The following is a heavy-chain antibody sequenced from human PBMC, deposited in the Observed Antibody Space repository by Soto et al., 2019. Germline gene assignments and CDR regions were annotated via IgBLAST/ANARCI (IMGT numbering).Heavy chain of an antibody. CDR1: GFTFSSYA. V-gene: IGHV3-30-3*01. D-gene: IGHD2-21*02. J-gene: IGHJ4*02. CDR2: ISYDGSNK. CDR3: ARDHILPLTYCGGDCYSYLFDY. Sequence: GGSLRLSCAASGFTFSSYAMHWVRQAPGKGLEWVAVISYDGSNKYYADSVKGRFTISRDNSKNTLYLQMNSLRAEDTAVYYCARDHILPLTYCGGDCYSYLFDYWGQGTLVTVSS.